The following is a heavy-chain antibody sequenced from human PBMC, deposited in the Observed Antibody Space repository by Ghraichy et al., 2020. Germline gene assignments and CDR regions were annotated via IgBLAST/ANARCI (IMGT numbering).Heavy chain of an antibody. CDR1: GGSISSGGYY. V-gene: IGHV4-31*03. CDR3: ARAPYCSGGSCYSAAWFDP. D-gene: IGHD2-15*01. J-gene: IGHJ5*02. Sequence: SETLSLTCTVSGGSISSGGYYWSWIRQHPGKGLEWIGYIYYSGSTYYNPSLKSRVTISVDTSKNQFSLKLSSVTAADTAVYYCARAPYCSGGSCYSAAWFDPWGQGTLVTVSS. CDR2: IYYSGST.